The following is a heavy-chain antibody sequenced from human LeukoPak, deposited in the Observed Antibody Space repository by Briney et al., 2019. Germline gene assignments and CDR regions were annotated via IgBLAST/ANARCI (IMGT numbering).Heavy chain of an antibody. J-gene: IGHJ4*02. CDR2: IYYSGST. Sequence: PSETLSLTCTVSSASISSYYWSWIRQPPGKGLEWIGYIYYSGSTNYNPSLKSRVTISVDTSKNQFSLKLSSVTAADTAMYYCARVKGDYSFDYWGQGTLVTVSS. CDR1: SASISSYY. D-gene: IGHD4-17*01. CDR3: ARVKGDYSFDY. V-gene: IGHV4-59*01.